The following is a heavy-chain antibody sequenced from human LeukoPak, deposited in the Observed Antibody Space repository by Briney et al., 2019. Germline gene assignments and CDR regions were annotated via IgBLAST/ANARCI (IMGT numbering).Heavy chain of an antibody. J-gene: IGHJ5*02. CDR1: GYSISSGYY. D-gene: IGHD3-10*01. CDR3: ASGLWFGELLSFS. CDR2: IYHSGST. V-gene: IGHV4-38-2*01. Sequence: SETLSLTCAVSGYSISSGYYWGWIRQPPGKGLEWIGSIYHSGSTYYNPSLKSRVTISVDMSKNQFSLKLSSVTAADTAVYYCASGLWFGELLSFSWGQGTLVTVSS.